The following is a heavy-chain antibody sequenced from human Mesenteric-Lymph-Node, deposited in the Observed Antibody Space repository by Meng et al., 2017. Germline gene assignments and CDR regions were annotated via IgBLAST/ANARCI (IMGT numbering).Heavy chain of an antibody. V-gene: IGHV2-5*02. Sequence: SGPTLVKPTQTLTLTCTFSGFSLSTSGVGVGWIRQPPGKALEWLALIYWDDDKRYSPSLKSRLTITKDTSKNQVVLTMTNMDPVDTATYYCAHSVGRVWGSGWYIAKNDAFDIWGQGTMVTVSS. CDR2: IYWDDDK. CDR3: AHSVGRVWGSGWYIAKNDAFDI. CDR1: GFSLSTSGVG. D-gene: IGHD6-19*01. J-gene: IGHJ3*02.